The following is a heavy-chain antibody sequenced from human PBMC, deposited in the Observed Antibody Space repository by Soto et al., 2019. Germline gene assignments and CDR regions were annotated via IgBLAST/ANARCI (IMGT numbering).Heavy chain of an antibody. V-gene: IGHV3-21*01. J-gene: IGHJ6*03. CDR2: ISSNSYYI. CDR1: GLSFSSYS. D-gene: IGHD4-17*01. CDR3: ASGLTVTNLSYYYYMDV. Sequence: EVQLVESGGGLVKPGGSLRLSCAASGLSFSSYSMNWVRQAPGKGLEWVSSISSNSYYIYYADSVKGRFTISRDNAKNSLYLEMNSLRVEDTAVYYCASGLTVTNLSYYYYMDVWGKGTTVIVSS.